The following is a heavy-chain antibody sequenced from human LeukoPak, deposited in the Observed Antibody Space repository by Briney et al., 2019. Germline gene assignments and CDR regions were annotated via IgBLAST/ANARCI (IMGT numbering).Heavy chain of an antibody. J-gene: IGHJ3*02. V-gene: IGHV3-7*01. Sequence: GGSLRLSCAASGFTFSSYWMSWVRQAPGKGLEWVANIKQDGSEKYYVDSVKGRFTISRDNAKNSLYLQMNSLRAEDTAVYYCARGYYYRSGDAFDIWGQGTMVTVSS. CDR1: GFTFSSYW. CDR2: IKQDGSEK. D-gene: IGHD3-22*01. CDR3: ARGYYYRSGDAFDI.